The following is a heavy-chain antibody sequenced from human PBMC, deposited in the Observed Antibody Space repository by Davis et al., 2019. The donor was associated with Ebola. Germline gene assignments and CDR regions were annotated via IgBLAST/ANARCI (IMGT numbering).Heavy chain of an antibody. Sequence: SVKVSCKASGGTFSSYAISWVRQAPGQGLEWMGGIIPIFGTANYAQKFQGRVTITADKSTSTAYMELSSLRSEDTAVYYCARGIAARPTIVAFDIWGQGTMVTVSS. V-gene: IGHV1-69*06. CDR2: IIPIFGTA. D-gene: IGHD6-6*01. CDR3: ARGIAARPTIVAFDI. CDR1: GGTFSSYA. J-gene: IGHJ3*02.